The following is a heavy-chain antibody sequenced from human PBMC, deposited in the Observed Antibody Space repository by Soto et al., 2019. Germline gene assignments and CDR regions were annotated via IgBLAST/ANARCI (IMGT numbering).Heavy chain of an antibody. CDR2: IIPIFGTA. CDR1: GGTFSSYA. CDR3: AGGSIAARPGWFDP. Sequence: SVKVSCKASGGTFSSYAISWVRQAPGQGLEWMGVIIPIFGTANYAQKFQGRVTITADESTSTAYMELSSLRSEDTAVYYCAGGSIAARPGWFDPWGQGTLVTVSS. J-gene: IGHJ5*02. D-gene: IGHD6-6*01. V-gene: IGHV1-69*13.